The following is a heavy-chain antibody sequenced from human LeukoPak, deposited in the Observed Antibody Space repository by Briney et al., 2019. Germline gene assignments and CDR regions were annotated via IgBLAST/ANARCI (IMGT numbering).Heavy chain of an antibody. CDR2: IYYSGST. J-gene: IGHJ5*02. CDR1: GGSISSGGYH. CDR3: ARDRFSRFDP. Sequence: SETLSLTCTVSGGSISSGGYHWSWIRQHPGKGLEWIGYIYYSGSTYYNPSLKSRVTISVDTSKNQFSLKLSSVTAADTAMYYCARDRFSRFDPWGQGTLVTVSS. D-gene: IGHD6-13*01. V-gene: IGHV4-31*03.